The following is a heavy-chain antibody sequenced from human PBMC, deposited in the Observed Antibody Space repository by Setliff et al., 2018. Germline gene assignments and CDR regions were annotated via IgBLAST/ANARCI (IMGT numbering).Heavy chain of an antibody. CDR3: ARECYSSSWYGDYYYYYYGMDV. V-gene: IGHV1-8*02. J-gene: IGHJ6*02. Sequence: ASVKVSCKASGYTFTSYDINWVRQATGQGLEWMGWMNPDSGNTGYAQKFQGRVTMTRNTSISTAYMELSSLRSEDTAVYYCARECYSSSWYGDYYYYYYGMDVWGQGTTVTVSS. D-gene: IGHD6-13*01. CDR2: MNPDSGNT. CDR1: GYTFTSYD.